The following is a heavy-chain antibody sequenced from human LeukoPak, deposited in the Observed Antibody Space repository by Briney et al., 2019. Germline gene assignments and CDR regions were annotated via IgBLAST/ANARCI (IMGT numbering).Heavy chain of an antibody. D-gene: IGHD2-21*02. V-gene: IGHV4-34*01. J-gene: IGHJ3*02. Sequence: PSETLSLTCAVYGGSFSGYYWTWIRQPPGKGLEWIGETNHSGSTNYNPSLKSRVTISLDTSKNQFSLKLSSVTAADTAVYYCARRVVVVTAEKAFDIWGQGTMVTVSS. CDR2: TNHSGST. CDR3: ARRVVVVTAEKAFDI. CDR1: GGSFSGYY.